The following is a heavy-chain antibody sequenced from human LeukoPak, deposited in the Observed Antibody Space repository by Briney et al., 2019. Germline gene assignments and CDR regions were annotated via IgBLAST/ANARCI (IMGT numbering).Heavy chain of an antibody. CDR3: AREGYCSSTSCYFAAFDI. CDR1: GGSISSGGYY. V-gene: IGHV4-31*03. D-gene: IGHD2-2*01. J-gene: IGHJ3*02. Sequence: SETLSLTCTVSGGSISSGGYYWRWIRQHPGKGLEWIGYIYYSGSTYYNPSLKSRVTISVDTSKNQFSLKLSSVTAADTAVYYCAREGYCSSTSCYFAAFDIWGQGTMVTVSS. CDR2: IYYSGST.